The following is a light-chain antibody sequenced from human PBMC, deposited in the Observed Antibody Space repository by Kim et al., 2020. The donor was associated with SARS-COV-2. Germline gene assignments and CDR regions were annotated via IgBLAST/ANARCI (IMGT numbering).Light chain of an antibody. CDR1: QRISSW. J-gene: IGKJ2*03. CDR2: KAS. Sequence: SESRGDRATMDGRASQRISSWLAGYKQKPGKAPKLRIYKASSLESGVPSRFSGSGSGTEFTLTISSLQPDDCATYYCQQYNSYQYSFGQGTKLEI. V-gene: IGKV1-5*03. CDR3: QQYNSYQYS.